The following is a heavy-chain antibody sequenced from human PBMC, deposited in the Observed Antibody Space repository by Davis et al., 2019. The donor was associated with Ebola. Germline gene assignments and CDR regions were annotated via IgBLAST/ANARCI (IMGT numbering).Heavy chain of an antibody. Sequence: SETLSLTCAVYGGSFSGYYWSWIRQPPGKGLEWIGEINHSGSTNYNPSRKSRVTISVDTSKNQFSLKLSSVTAADTAVYYCARSRVVTNYYYYGMDVWGQGTTVTVSS. D-gene: IGHD3-3*01. CDR1: GGSFSGYY. CDR2: INHSGST. J-gene: IGHJ6*02. V-gene: IGHV4-34*01. CDR3: ARSRVVTNYYYYGMDV.